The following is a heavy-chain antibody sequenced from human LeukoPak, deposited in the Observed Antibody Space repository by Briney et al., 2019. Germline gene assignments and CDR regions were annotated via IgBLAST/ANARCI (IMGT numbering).Heavy chain of an antibody. V-gene: IGHV1-2*02. Sequence: GASVKVSCKASGYTFTGYYMHWVRQAPGQGLEWMGWINLNSGGTNYAQKFQGRVTMARDTSISTAYMELSRLRSDDTAVYYCARAGDTAMDSDAFDIWGQGTMVTVSS. CDR2: INLNSGGT. J-gene: IGHJ3*02. CDR1: GYTFTGYY. CDR3: ARAGDTAMDSDAFDI. D-gene: IGHD5-18*01.